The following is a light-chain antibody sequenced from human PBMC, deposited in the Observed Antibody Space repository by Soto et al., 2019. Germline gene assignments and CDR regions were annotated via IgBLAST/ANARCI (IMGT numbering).Light chain of an antibody. V-gene: IGKV3-20*01. J-gene: IGKJ2*01. CDR2: GAS. Sequence: ELVLTQSSVTLSLSPVQIATVSCSASQSVSSNYLAWYQQKPGQAPRLLIHGASSRATAIPDRFSGSGSGTDFTLTISRLEPEDFAMYYCQKYGTSPQTFGQGTK. CDR1: QSVSSNY. CDR3: QKYGTSPQT.